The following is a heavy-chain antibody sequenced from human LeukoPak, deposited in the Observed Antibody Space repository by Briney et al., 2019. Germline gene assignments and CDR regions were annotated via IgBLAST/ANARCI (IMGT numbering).Heavy chain of an antibody. CDR2: IYYSGST. V-gene: IGHV4-39*01. J-gene: IGHJ4*02. D-gene: IGHD4-23*01. Sequence: SETLSLTCTVSGGSFSSGSYSWGWIRQPPGKGLEWIASIYYSGSTYYNPSLKSRVTISVDTSNNQFSLRLSSVTAADTAVYYCARRPGGNSYPLDYWGQGTLVTVSS. CDR3: ARRPGGNSYPLDY. CDR1: GGSFSSGSYS.